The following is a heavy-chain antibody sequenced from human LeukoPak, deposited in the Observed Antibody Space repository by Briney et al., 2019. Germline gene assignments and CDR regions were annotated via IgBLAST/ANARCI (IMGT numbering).Heavy chain of an antibody. V-gene: IGHV3-23*01. CDR1: GFTFSSYA. D-gene: IGHD6-13*01. CDR2: ISGSGGST. J-gene: IGHJ5*02. CDR3: AKDCIAAAGTPHWFDP. Sequence: GGSLRLSCAASGFTFSSYAMSWVRQAPGKGLEWVSAISGSGGSTYYADSVKGRFTISRDNSKNTLYLQMNSLRAEDTAVYYCAKDCIAAAGTPHWFDPWGQETLVTVSS.